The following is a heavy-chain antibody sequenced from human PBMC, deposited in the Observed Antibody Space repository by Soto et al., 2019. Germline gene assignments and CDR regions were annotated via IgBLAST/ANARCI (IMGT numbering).Heavy chain of an antibody. Sequence: SETLSLTCAVSGGSISSSNWWSWVRQPPGKGLEWIGEIYHSGSTNYNPSLKSRVTTSVDKSKNQFSLKLSSVTAADTAVYYCARGGXWGLELLSYYYYYGMDVWGQGTTVTVSS. CDR3: ARGGXWGLELLSYYYYYGMDV. V-gene: IGHV4-4*02. CDR2: IYHSGST. D-gene: IGHD1-7*01. J-gene: IGHJ6*02. CDR1: GGSISSSNW.